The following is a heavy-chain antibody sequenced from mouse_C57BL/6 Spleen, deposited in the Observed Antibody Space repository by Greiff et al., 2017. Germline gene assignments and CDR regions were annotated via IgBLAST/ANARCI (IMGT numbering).Heavy chain of an antibody. CDR3: ARNGGLRGRYAMDY. Sequence: VQLVESGPGLVQPSQSLSITCTVSGFSLTSYGVHWVRQSPGKGLEWLGVIWSGGSTDYNAAFISRLSISKDNSKSQVFFTMNSLQADDTAIYYCARNGGLRGRYAMDYWGQGTSVTVSS. CDR2: IWSGGST. V-gene: IGHV2-2*01. D-gene: IGHD2-4*01. CDR1: GFSLTSYG. J-gene: IGHJ4*01.